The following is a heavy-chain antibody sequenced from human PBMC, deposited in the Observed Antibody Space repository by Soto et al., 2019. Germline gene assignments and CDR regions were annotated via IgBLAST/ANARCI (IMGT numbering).Heavy chain of an antibody. J-gene: IGHJ4*02. CDR2: ISSTTNYI. V-gene: IGHV3-21*06. Sequence: NPGGSLRLSXAASGFTFTRYSMNWVRQAPGKGLEWASSISSTTNYIYYGDSMKGRFTISRDNAKNSLYLEMNSLRAEDTAVYYCARESEDLTSNFDYWGQGTLVTVSS. CDR1: GFTFTRYS. CDR3: ARESEDLTSNFDY.